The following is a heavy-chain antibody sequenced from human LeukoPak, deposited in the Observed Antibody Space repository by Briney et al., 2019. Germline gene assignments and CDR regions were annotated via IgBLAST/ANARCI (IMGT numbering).Heavy chain of an antibody. Sequence: PSETLSLTCTVSGGSISSSSYYWGWIRQPPGKGLEWIGSIYYSGSTYYNPSLKSRVTISVDTSKNQFSLKLSSVTAADTAVYYCARGEEKQWLALASYFDYWGQGTLVTVSS. CDR2: IYYSGST. J-gene: IGHJ4*02. V-gene: IGHV4-39*01. D-gene: IGHD6-19*01. CDR3: ARGEEKQWLALASYFDY. CDR1: GGSISSSSYY.